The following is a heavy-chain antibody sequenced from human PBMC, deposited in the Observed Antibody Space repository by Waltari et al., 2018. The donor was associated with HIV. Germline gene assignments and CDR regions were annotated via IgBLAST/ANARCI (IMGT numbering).Heavy chain of an antibody. CDR1: GFPLRSYW. Sequence: EVQLVESGGGLVQPGGSLRLSCEASGFPLRSYWMHWVRQAPGKGLVWVSRINSDGSSTSYADSVKGRFTISRDNAKNTLYLQMNSLRAEDTAVYYCATFRSGYPNPGWGQGTLVTVSS. CDR3: ATFRSGYPNPG. J-gene: IGHJ4*02. V-gene: IGHV3-74*01. CDR2: INSDGSST. D-gene: IGHD3-3*01.